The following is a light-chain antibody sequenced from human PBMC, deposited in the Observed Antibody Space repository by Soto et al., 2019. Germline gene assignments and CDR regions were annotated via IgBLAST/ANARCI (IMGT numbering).Light chain of an antibody. J-gene: IGKJ2*01. CDR3: QQYPGYT. Sequence: GDRVTITCRASQSISRGLAWYQQKPGKAPKLLIYKASSLESGVPSRFSGSGSGTEFTLTISSLQPDDFATYYCQQYPGYTFGQGTKVEIK. CDR1: QSISRG. V-gene: IGKV1-5*03. CDR2: KAS.